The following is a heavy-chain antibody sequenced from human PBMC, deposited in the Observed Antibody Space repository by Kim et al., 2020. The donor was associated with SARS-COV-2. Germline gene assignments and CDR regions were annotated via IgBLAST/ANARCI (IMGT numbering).Heavy chain of an antibody. D-gene: IGHD5-18*01. CDR2: INPSGGST. V-gene: IGHV1-46*01. CDR3: AREYSYGSYYYYGMDV. J-gene: IGHJ6*02. CDR1: GYTFTSYY. Sequence: ASVKVSCKASGYTFTSYYMHWVRQAPGQGLEWMGIINPSGGSTSYAQKFQGRVTMTRDTSTSTVYMELSSLRSEDTAVYYCAREYSYGSYYYYGMDVWGQVTTVTVSS.